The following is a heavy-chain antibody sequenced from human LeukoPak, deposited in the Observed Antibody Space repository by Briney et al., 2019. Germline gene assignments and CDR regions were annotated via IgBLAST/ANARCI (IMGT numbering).Heavy chain of an antibody. D-gene: IGHD3-16*02. J-gene: IGHJ4*02. CDR3: ARDVKRLGELSLYVVPLDY. Sequence: ASVKVSCKASGYTFITHGLTWVRQAPGQGLEWMGWISAYNGNTIYAQTLQDRLTMTTDTSTSTAYMELRSLRSDDTAVYYCARDVKRLGELSLYVVPLDYWGQGTLVTVSS. V-gene: IGHV1-18*01. CDR1: GYTFITHG. CDR2: ISAYNGNT.